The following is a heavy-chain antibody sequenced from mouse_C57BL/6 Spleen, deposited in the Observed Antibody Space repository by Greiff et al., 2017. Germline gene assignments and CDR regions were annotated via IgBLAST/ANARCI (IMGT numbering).Heavy chain of an antibody. V-gene: IGHV5-17*01. CDR1: GFTFSDYG. CDR3: ARDRYPYAMDY. J-gene: IGHJ4*01. CDR2: ISSGSSTI. D-gene: IGHD1-1*01. Sequence: EVQLVESGGGLVKPGGSLKLSCAASGFTFSDYGMHWVRQAPEKGLEWVAYISSGSSTIYYADTVKGRFTISRDNAKNTLFLQMTSLRSEDTAMYYCARDRYPYAMDYWGQGTSVTVSS.